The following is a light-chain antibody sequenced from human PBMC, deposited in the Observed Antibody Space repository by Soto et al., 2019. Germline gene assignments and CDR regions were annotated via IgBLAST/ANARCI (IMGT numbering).Light chain of an antibody. CDR1: QSVSSN. CDR3: QQYNNWPPWT. J-gene: IGKJ1*01. V-gene: IGKV3-15*01. Sequence: EIVMTQSPATLSVSPGERATLSCRASQSVSSNLAWYQQKPGQAPRLLIYGASTRATGIPARFSGSGSGTEFTLTINSLQSKDFAVYYCQQYNNWPPWTFGQGTKVQI. CDR2: GAS.